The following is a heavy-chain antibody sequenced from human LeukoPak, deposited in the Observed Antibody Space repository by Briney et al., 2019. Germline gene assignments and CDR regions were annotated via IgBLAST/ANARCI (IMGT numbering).Heavy chain of an antibody. V-gene: IGHV3-23*01. CDR2: IIGSGNAA. CDR1: GFTFSTYA. CDR3: AKGLRMGASACDI. Sequence: GGSLRLSCAASGFTFSTYAMTWVRQAPGKGLEWVSTIIGSGNAAYYADSVKGRFTISRDNSRNTVSVQMNSLRAEDTAEYYCAKGLRMGASACDIWGRGTMVTVSS. J-gene: IGHJ3*02. D-gene: IGHD1-26*01.